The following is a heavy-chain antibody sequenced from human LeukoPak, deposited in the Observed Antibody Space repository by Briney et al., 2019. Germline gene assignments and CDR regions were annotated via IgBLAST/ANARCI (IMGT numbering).Heavy chain of an antibody. V-gene: IGHV4-59*11. J-gene: IGHJ3*02. CDR1: ADSFSSHY. D-gene: IGHD4-17*01. CDR2: ISYIGST. Sequence: ASETLSLTCAVSADSFSSHYWTWLRQPPGKGLEWIGYISYIGSTNYNPSLKSRVTISIDTSKNQFSLKLSSVTAADTAVYYCARDLVTVTKGFDIWGQGTMVSVSS. CDR3: ARDLVTVTKGFDI.